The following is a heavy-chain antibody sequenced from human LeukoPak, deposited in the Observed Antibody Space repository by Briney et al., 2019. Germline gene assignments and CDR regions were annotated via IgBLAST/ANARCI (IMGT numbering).Heavy chain of an antibody. J-gene: IGHJ4*02. CDR3: TKVLRGYGDYGD. CDR2: IQHIDNT. V-gene: IGHV4-59*01. CDR1: GASISSSY. D-gene: IGHD5-12*01. Sequence: SETLSLTCAVSGASISSSYWSWIRQPPGKGLEYIGYIQHIDNTNYNPSLKSRVTMTLDTSKNQFSLKLSSVTAADTAIYYCTKVLRGYGDYGDWGQGTLVTVSS.